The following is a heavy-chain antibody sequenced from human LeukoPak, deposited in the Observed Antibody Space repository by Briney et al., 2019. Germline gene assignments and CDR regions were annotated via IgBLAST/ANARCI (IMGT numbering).Heavy chain of an antibody. J-gene: IGHJ4*02. CDR1: GFTVSTNC. CDR3: ARVDTVMAYYFDL. CDR2: IYSGGTT. D-gene: IGHD5-18*01. Sequence: GGSLRLSCAASGFTVSTNCMTWVRQAPGKGLEWVSTIYSGGTTYYADSVMGRFTISRHNSRNTLYLQMNSLRVEDTAVYYCARVDTVMAYYFDLWGQGTLVTVSS. V-gene: IGHV3-53*04.